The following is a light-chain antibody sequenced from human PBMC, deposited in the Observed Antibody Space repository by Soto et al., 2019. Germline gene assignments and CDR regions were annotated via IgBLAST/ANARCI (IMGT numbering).Light chain of an antibody. CDR3: QQRSNWPIT. V-gene: IGKV3-11*01. J-gene: IGKJ5*01. CDR2: DAS. Sequence: EIVLIQSPATLSLSPGERATLSCRASQSVRNYLAWYQQKPGQAPRLLMYDASNRATGIPARFSGSGSGTDFTLTISSLEPEDFAVYYCQQRSNWPITFGQGTRLEIK. CDR1: QSVRNY.